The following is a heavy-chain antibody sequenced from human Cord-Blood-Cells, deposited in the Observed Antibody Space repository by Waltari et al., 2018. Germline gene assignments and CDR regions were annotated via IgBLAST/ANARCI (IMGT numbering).Heavy chain of an antibody. Sequence: QVQLVQSGAEVKKPGASVMVSCKASGYTFTGYYMHWVRQAPGQGLEWMGWINPTSGGTNTAQKFQGRVTMTRDTSISTAYMELSRLRSDDTAVYYCASYDRYFDLWGRGTLVTVSS. D-gene: IGHD3-22*01. V-gene: IGHV1-2*02. CDR1: GYTFTGYY. CDR3: ASYDRYFDL. CDR2: INPTSGGT. J-gene: IGHJ2*01.